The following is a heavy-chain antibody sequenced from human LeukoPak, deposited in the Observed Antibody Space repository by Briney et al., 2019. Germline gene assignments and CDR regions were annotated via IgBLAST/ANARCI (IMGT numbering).Heavy chain of an antibody. J-gene: IGHJ6*02. D-gene: IGHD3-10*01. CDR3: ANRGLGGMVRDLYYYYGMDV. CDR2: IIPIFGIA. V-gene: IGHV1-69*04. CDR1: GGTFSSYA. Sequence: SVKVSCKASGGTFSSYAISWVRQAPGQGLEWMGRIIPIFGIANYAQKFQGRVTITADKSTGTAYMELSSLRSEDTAVYYCANRGLGGMVRDLYYYYGMDVWGQGTTVTVSS.